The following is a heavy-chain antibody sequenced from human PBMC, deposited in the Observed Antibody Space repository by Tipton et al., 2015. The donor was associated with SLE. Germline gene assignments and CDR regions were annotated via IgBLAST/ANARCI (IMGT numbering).Heavy chain of an antibody. D-gene: IGHD6-19*01. Sequence: SLRLSCAASGFTFSSYSMSWVRQAPGKGLEWVSSISSSSSYIYYADSVKGRFTISRDNAKNSLYLQMNSLRAEDTAVYYCARFIAVAGPYFDYWGQGTLVAVSS. V-gene: IGHV3-21*03. CDR3: ARFIAVAGPYFDY. CDR2: ISSSSSYI. CDR1: GFTFSSYS. J-gene: IGHJ4*02.